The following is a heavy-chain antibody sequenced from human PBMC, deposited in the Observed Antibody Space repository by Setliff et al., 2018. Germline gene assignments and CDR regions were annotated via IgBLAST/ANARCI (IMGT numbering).Heavy chain of an antibody. V-gene: IGHV7-4-1*02. D-gene: IGHD4-4*01. Sequence: ASVKVSCKASGYTFSSYAMGWMRQAPGQRLEWMGWINTNTGNPSYAQDFTGRLVFSLDTSVSTAYLQISSLKAEDSAVYYCASAGRFGTTVWKGDYYMDVWGKGTTVTVSS. CDR3: ASAGRFGTTVWKGDYYMDV. CDR1: GYTFSSYA. J-gene: IGHJ6*03. CDR2: INTNTGNP.